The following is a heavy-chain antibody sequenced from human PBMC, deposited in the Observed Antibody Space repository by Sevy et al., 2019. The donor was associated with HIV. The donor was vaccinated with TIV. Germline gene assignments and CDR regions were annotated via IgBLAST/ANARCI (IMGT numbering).Heavy chain of an antibody. J-gene: IGHJ4*02. V-gene: IGHV3-53*01. Sequence: GGSLRLSCAVSGFTVSSNYMTWVRQAPGKGLEWVSVIFSGGSTYYADSVKGRFTISRDNSRNTLSLQMNSLRAEDTAVYYCAKDRVSGTYYTGDFDYWGQGTLVTVSS. CDR2: IFSGGST. CDR1: GFTVSSNY. D-gene: IGHD3-10*01. CDR3: AKDRVSGTYYTGDFDY.